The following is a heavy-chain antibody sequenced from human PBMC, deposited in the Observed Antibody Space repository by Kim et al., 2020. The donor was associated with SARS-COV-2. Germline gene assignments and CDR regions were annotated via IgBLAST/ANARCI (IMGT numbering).Heavy chain of an antibody. CDR2: ISYDGSNK. J-gene: IGHJ6*01. D-gene: IGHD5-18*01. CDR3: ARDPCWGLGILTYDYYG. V-gene: IGHV3-30*04. CDR1: GFTFSSCG. Sequence: GGSLRLSCAASGFTFSSCGMHWVRQAPGKGLEWVAVISYDGSNKNYADSVKGRFTISRDNSKNTLYLQMSSLRAEDTAVYYCARDPCWGLGILTYDYYG.